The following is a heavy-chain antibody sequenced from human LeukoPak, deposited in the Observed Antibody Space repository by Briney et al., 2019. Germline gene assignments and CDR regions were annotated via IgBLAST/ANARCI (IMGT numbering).Heavy chain of an antibody. Sequence: GASVRVSCKASGYTFTSYSISWVRQAPGQGLEWMGWISAHNGNTNYAQKFQGRVTMTTDTSTSTAYMDLTSLRSDDTAVYCCARDRYFLNVVSTTDGFDIWGQGTMVTVSS. CDR3: ARDRYFLNVVSTTDGFDI. CDR2: ISAHNGNT. D-gene: IGHD5/OR15-5a*01. J-gene: IGHJ3*02. V-gene: IGHV1-18*01. CDR1: GYTFTSYS.